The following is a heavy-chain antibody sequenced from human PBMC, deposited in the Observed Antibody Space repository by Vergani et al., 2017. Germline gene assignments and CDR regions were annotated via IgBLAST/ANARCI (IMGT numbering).Heavy chain of an antibody. CDR2: IVVGSGNT. Sequence: QMQLVQSGPEVKKPGTSVKVSCKASGFTFTSSAMQWVRPARGQRLEWIGWIVVGSGNTNYAQKFQERVTITRGMSTSTAYMELSSLRSEDTAVYYCASLGYCSGDSCYSGPHDYWGQGTLVTVSS. J-gene: IGHJ4*02. V-gene: IGHV1-58*02. CDR3: ASLGYCSGDSCYSGPHDY. D-gene: IGHD2-15*01. CDR1: GFTFTSSA.